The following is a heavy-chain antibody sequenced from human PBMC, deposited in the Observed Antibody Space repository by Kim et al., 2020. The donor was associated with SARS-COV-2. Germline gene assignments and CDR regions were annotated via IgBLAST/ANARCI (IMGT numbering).Heavy chain of an antibody. D-gene: IGHD3-10*01. V-gene: IGHV3-7*01. Sequence: GGSLRLSCAASGFSFSTYWMTWVRQVPGKGLEWVAAIEEAGSANYYLDAVRGLFTSSGDNAENSLFLQMDILRAEDTVVYYCSKTPGCFDA. CDR3: SKTPGCFDA. CDR2: IEEAGSAN. CDR1: GFSFSTYW. J-gene: IGHJ3*01.